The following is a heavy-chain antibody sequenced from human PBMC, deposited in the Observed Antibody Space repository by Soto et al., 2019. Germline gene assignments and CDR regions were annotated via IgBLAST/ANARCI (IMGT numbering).Heavy chain of an antibody. D-gene: IGHD4-17*01. Sequence: QLQLQESGSGLVKPSQTLSLTCVVSGGSINSDACSWSWIRQPPGKGLEYIGSIYHSGSTDYNPSFKGRATISIDNSMNQFSLNLRSVSAADTAMYFCARLPVTIGFGMDVCGQGTTVTVSS. J-gene: IGHJ6*02. CDR3: ARLPVTIGFGMDV. CDR1: GGSINSDACS. V-gene: IGHV4-30-2*01. CDR2: IYHSGST.